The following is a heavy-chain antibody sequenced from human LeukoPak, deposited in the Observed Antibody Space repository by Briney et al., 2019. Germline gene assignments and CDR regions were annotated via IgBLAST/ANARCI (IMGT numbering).Heavy chain of an antibody. V-gene: IGHV4-61*02. J-gene: IGHJ4*02. D-gene: IGHD7-27*01. CDR1: GGSISSGSYY. CDR2: IYTSGST. Sequence: SETLSLTCTVSGGSISSGSYYWSWMPQPTGKGLEWIGRIYTSGSTNYNPSLKSRVTISVDTSKNQFSLKLSSVTAADTAVYYCASANWGLIDYWGQGTLVTVSS. CDR3: ASANWGLIDY.